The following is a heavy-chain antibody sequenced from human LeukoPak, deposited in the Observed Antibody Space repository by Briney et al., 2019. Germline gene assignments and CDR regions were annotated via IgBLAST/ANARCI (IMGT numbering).Heavy chain of an antibody. D-gene: IGHD2-8*01. V-gene: IGHV5-51*01. CDR2: IYPGDSDT. J-gene: IGHJ4*02. Sequence: GESLKTSCKGSGYSFTTYWIGWVRQMPGKGLEWMGIIYPGDSDTRYNPSFQGQVTISADKSINTAYLQWSSLEASDNAMYYCARFRQLIRSYFDYWGQGTLVAVPS. CDR3: ARFRQLIRSYFDY. CDR1: GYSFTTYW.